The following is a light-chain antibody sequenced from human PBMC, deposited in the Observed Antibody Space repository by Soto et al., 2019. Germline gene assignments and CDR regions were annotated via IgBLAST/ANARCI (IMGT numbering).Light chain of an antibody. CDR2: DVS. V-gene: IGLV2-14*01. J-gene: IGLJ1*01. CDR3: SSYTSSGTYV. CDR1: SSDVGGYNY. Sequence: QSVLTQPASVSGSPGQSITISCSGTSSDVGGYNYVSWYQQHPDNAPKLIIYDVSDRPSGESSRFSGSKSANTASLTISGLQADDEADYYCSSYTSSGTYVFGTGTKVTVL.